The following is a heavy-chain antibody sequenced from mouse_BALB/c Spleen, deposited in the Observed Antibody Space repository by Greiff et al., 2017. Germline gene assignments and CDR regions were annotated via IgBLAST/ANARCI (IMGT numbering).Heavy chain of an antibody. CDR2: IDPSDSYT. J-gene: IGHJ4*01. D-gene: IGHD1-1*01. CDR3: ARLIITTVSYAMDY. V-gene: IGHV1-69*02. CDR1: GYTFTSYW. Sequence: VQLQQPGAELVKPGASVKLSCKASGYTFTSYWMHWVKQRPGQGLEWIGEIDPSDSYTNYNQKFKGKATLTVDKSSSTAYMQLSSLTSEDSAVYYCARLIITTVSYAMDYWGQGTSVTVSS.